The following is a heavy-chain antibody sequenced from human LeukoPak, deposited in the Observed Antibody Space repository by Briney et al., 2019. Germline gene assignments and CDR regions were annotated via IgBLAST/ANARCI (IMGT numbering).Heavy chain of an antibody. CDR1: GGSISSYY. D-gene: IGHD6-13*01. CDR3: ASRAAAGPDWYFDL. J-gene: IGHJ2*01. V-gene: IGHV4-59*08. CDR2: IYYSGST. Sequence: SETLSLTCTVSGGSISSYYWSWIRQPPGKGLEWIGYIYYSGSTNYNPSLKSRVTISVDTSKNQFSLKLSSVTAADTAVYYCASRAAAGPDWYFDLWGRGTLVTVSS.